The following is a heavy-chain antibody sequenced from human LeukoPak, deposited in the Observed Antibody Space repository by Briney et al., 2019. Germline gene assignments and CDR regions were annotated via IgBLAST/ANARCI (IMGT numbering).Heavy chain of an antibody. CDR2: INTDGSST. Sequence: GGSLRLSCAASGLTFSSYWMHWVRQAPGKGLVWVSRINTDGSSTNYADSVKGRFTISRDNAKNTLYLQLNSLRAEDTAVYYCARVGAHCTSTTCFDYFDYWGRGTLVTVSS. V-gene: IGHV3-74*01. J-gene: IGHJ4*02. D-gene: IGHD2/OR15-2a*01. CDR3: ARVGAHCTSTTCFDYFDY. CDR1: GLTFSSYW.